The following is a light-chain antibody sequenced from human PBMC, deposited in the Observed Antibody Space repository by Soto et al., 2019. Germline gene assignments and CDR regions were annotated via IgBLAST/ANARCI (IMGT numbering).Light chain of an antibody. CDR3: QQRSNWPGT. CDR2: DAS. CDR1: QTVRNNY. J-gene: IGKJ3*01. V-gene: IGKV3-11*01. Sequence: EFVLTQSPGTLSLSPGERATHSCRASQTVRNNYLAWYQQKPGQAPRLLIYDASNRATGIPARFGGSGSGTDFTLTINSLEPEDFAVYYCQQRSNWPGTFGPGTKGDIK.